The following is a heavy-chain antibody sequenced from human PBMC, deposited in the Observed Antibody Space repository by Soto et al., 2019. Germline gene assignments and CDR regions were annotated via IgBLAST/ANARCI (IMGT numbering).Heavy chain of an antibody. Sequence: ESGGGLVKPGGSLRLSCAASGFTFSSYSMNWVRQAPGKGLEWVSSISSSSSYIYYADSVKGRFTISRDNAKNSLYLQMNSLRAEDTAVYYCARARIAAAGTIPRYYFDYWGQGTLVTVSS. V-gene: IGHV3-21*01. J-gene: IGHJ4*02. D-gene: IGHD6-13*01. CDR1: GFTFSSYS. CDR3: ARARIAAAGTIPRYYFDY. CDR2: ISSSSSYI.